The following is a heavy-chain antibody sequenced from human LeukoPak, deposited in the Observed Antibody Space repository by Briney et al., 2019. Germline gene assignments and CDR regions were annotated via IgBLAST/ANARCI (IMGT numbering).Heavy chain of an antibody. V-gene: IGHV3-66*01. Sequence: GGSLRLSCAASGFTVSNNYMSWVRQAPGKGLEWVSVIYSGGSTYYADSVKGRFTISRDNSKNTLYLQMNSLRVEDTAVYYCAKSPGWRAPYFDYWGRGTLVTVSS. CDR1: GFTVSNNY. CDR3: AKSPGWRAPYFDY. CDR2: IYSGGST. D-gene: IGHD6-19*01. J-gene: IGHJ4*02.